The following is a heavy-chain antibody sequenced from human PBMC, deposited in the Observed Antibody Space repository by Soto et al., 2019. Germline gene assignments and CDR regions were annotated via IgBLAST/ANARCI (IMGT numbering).Heavy chain of an antibody. CDR3: ARSWLRDPADPTSKYYYYYYGMDV. CDR2: IDWDDDK. D-gene: IGHD3-10*01. V-gene: IGHV2-70*04. CDR1: GFSLSTSGMR. Sequence: ESGPTLVNPTQTLTLTCTFSGFSLSTSGMRVSWIRQPPGKALEWLARIDWDDDKFYSTSLKTRLTISKDTSKNQVVLTMTNMDPVDTATYYCARSWLRDPADPTSKYYYYYYGMDVRGQGTTVTVSS. J-gene: IGHJ6*02.